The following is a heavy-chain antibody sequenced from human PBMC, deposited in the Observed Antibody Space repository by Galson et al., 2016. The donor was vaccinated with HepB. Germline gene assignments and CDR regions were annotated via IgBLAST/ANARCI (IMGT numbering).Heavy chain of an antibody. Sequence: SLRLSCAGSGFTLSDYYIDWFRQAPGKGLEWVSSISSSSSYIYYGDSVKGRLTISRDNAKNSLFLQMNSLRAEDTAVYYCAREGFCSSTSCYKLGYYYYYMDVWGKGTSVTVSS. CDR1: GFTLSDYY. D-gene: IGHD2-2*02. V-gene: IGHV3-21*01. CDR2: ISSSSSYI. J-gene: IGHJ6*03. CDR3: AREGFCSSTSCYKLGYYYYYMDV.